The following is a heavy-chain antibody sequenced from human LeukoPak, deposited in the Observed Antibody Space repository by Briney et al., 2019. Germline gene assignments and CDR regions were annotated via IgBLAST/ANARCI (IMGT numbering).Heavy chain of an antibody. Sequence: GGSLRLSCAASGFTFSSYGMHWVRQAPGKGLEWVAFIRYDGSNKYYADSVKGRFTISRDNSKNTLYLQMNSLRAEDTAVYYCARDQEDDATGTPYGMDVWGQGTTVTVSS. V-gene: IGHV3-30*02. CDR2: IRYDGSNK. D-gene: IGHD1-1*01. CDR1: GFTFSSYG. J-gene: IGHJ6*02. CDR3: ARDQEDDATGTPYGMDV.